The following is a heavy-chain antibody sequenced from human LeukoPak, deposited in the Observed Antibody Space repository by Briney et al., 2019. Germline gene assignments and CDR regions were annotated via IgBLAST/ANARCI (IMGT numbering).Heavy chain of an antibody. D-gene: IGHD5-12*01. CDR1: GGSISSYY. CDR2: IYTSGST. J-gene: IGHJ4*02. CDR3: ASNRGYSGYVFDY. Sequence: SETLSLTCTVSGGSISSYYWSWIRQPPGKGLEWIGYIYTSGSTNYNPSFKSRVTISVDTSKNQFSLKLSSVTAADTAVYYCASNRGYSGYVFDYWGQGTLVTVSS. V-gene: IGHV4-4*09.